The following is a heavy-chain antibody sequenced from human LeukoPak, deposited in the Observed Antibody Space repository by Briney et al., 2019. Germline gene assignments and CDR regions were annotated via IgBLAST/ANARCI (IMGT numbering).Heavy chain of an antibody. CDR2: ISSSGSYI. J-gene: IGHJ4*02. D-gene: IGHD5-12*01. CDR3: ARTGLYSGYGIDY. CDR1: GFTFRGYS. Sequence: GSLRLSCAASGFTFRGYSINWVRQVPGKGLEWVSSISSSGSYIYYADSVKGRFTISRDNAKNSLYLQMNSLRAEHTAVYYCARTGLYSGYGIDYWGQGTLVTVSS. V-gene: IGHV3-21*01.